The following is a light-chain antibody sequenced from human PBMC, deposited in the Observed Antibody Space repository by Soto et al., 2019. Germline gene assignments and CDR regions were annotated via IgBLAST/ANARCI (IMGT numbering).Light chain of an antibody. J-gene: IGKJ4*01. Sequence: EIVMTQSPVTLSVSPGERATLSCTASQSVNNNVAWYQQKPGHTPRLLIYSASIGATGTPARFSGSGSGSDFTLTISSLQSEDVASYYCQKYNSAPLTFGGGTKVDIK. V-gene: IGKV3-15*01. CDR3: QKYNSAPLT. CDR2: SAS. CDR1: QSVNNN.